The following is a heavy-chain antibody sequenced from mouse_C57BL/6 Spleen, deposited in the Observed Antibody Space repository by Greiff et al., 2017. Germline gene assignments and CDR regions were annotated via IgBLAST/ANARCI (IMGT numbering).Heavy chain of an antibody. D-gene: IGHD2-4*01. V-gene: IGHV14-3*01. CDR1: GFNIKNTY. Sequence: EVQLQQSVAELVRPGASVKLSCTASGFNIKNTYMHWVKQRPEQGLEWIGRIDPANGNTKYAPKVQGKATITVDTSSNTAYLQLSSLTSEDTAIYYCASFPFYYDYGGYAMDYWGQGTSVTVSS. CDR3: ASFPFYYDYGGYAMDY. J-gene: IGHJ4*01. CDR2: IDPANGNT.